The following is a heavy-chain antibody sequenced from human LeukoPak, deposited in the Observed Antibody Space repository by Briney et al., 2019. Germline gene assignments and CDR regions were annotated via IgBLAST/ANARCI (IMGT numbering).Heavy chain of an antibody. CDR1: GYTFTDYY. CDR2: INPDTGGT. Sequence: ASVNVSCKASGYTFTDYYMHWVRQAPGQGLEWMGWINPDTGGTNYAQKFRGRVTMTRDTSISTAYMELSRLRSDDTAVYYCARPRGSYSFDDWGQGTLVTVSS. V-gene: IGHV1-2*02. J-gene: IGHJ4*02. D-gene: IGHD1-26*01. CDR3: ARPRGSYSFDD.